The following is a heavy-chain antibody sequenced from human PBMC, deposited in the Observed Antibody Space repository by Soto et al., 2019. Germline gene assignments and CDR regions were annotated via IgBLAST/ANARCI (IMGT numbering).Heavy chain of an antibody. Sequence: GXSVKVSCKASGYTFTSYGISWVRQAPGQGLEWMGWISAYNGNTNYAQKLQGRVTMTTDTSTSTAYMELRSLRSDDTAVYYCARNEQQLVSPAFDIWGQGTMVTVSS. V-gene: IGHV1-18*04. D-gene: IGHD6-13*01. CDR2: ISAYNGNT. CDR3: ARNEQQLVSPAFDI. J-gene: IGHJ3*02. CDR1: GYTFTSYG.